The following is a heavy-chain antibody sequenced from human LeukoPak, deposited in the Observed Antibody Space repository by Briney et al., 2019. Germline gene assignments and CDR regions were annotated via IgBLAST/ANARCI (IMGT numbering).Heavy chain of an antibody. V-gene: IGHV3-23*01. Sequence: PGGSLRLSCAASGFTVSGNYMSWVRQAPGKGLEWVSAISGSGDNTYYAGSVKGRFTISRDEFKTTLYLQMNSLRAEDTAVYYCGRVSSDFWTGYSFDYWGQGTLVTVSS. CDR2: ISGSGDNT. CDR3: GRVSSDFWTGYSFDY. J-gene: IGHJ4*02. CDR1: GFTVSGNY. D-gene: IGHD3/OR15-3a*01.